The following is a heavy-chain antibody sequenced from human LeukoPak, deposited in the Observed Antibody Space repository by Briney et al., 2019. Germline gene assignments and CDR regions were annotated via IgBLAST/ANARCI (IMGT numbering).Heavy chain of an antibody. CDR2: ISSSDSTI. V-gene: IGHV3-48*03. CDR1: GFTFSSYE. J-gene: IGHJ4*02. CDR3: AIVSGISWYSCDY. Sequence: SGGSLRLSCAASGFTFSSYEMNWVRQAPGKGLEWVSYISSSDSTIYYADFVKGRFTISRDNAKNSLYLQMNSLTAEHTRIYHCAIVSGISWYSCDYWGQGTLGTVSS. D-gene: IGHD6-13*01.